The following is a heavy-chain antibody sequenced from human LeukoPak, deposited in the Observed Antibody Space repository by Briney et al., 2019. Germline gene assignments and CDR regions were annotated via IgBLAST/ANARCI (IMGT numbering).Heavy chain of an antibody. V-gene: IGHV3-48*04. CDR2: INSRGSSI. J-gene: IGHJ4*02. CDR3: ARDFRGPLDY. CDR1: GFSLSDYS. Sequence: GGSLRLSCAASGFSLSDYSMNWVRQAPGKGLEWLSNINSRGSSIYYADSLKGRFTISRDNAKNSLYLQMNSLRAEDTAVYYCARDFRGPLDYWGQGTLVTVSS.